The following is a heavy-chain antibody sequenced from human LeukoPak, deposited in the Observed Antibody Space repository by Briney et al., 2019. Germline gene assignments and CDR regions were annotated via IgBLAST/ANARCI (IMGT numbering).Heavy chain of an antibody. CDR1: APSISSFS. Sequence: PSDSLSLTCSVSAPSISSFSWSSIRRPAPKRLEWVGRIYTNGSTNYNPSLKSRVTMSVDTSKNQFSLKLSSVTAADTAVYYCARDRRSGQLWFYWGQGTLVTVSS. CDR2: IYTNGST. CDR3: ARDRRSGQLWFY. V-gene: IGHV4-4*07. D-gene: IGHD5-18*01. J-gene: IGHJ4*02.